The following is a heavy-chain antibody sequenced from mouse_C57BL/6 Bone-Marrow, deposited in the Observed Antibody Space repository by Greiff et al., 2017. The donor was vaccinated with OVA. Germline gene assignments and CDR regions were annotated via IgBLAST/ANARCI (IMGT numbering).Heavy chain of an antibody. J-gene: IGHJ4*01. CDR1: GYTFTGYW. V-gene: IGHV1-9*01. Sequence: QVQLKESGAELMKPGASVKLSCTATGYTFTGYWIAWVQQRPGHGLEWIGEILTGGGSTYYNEKFKGKSTFTADTSSNTAYLQLSSLTTEDSAIYYWRRRVLYAMGYWGQGTSVTGSS. CDR3: RRRVLYAMGY. CDR2: ILTGGGST.